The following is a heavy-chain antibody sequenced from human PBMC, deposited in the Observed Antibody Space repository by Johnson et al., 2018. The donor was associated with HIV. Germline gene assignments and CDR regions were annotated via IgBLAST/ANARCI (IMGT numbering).Heavy chain of an antibody. Sequence: QVQLVESGGGVVRPGGSLRLSCAASGFTFSDYYMSWIRQAPGKGLEWVAVISYDGSNKYYADSVKGRFTISRDNSKNTLYLQMHSLRAEDTAVYYCVCLRAWTFDIWGQGTMVTVSS. D-gene: IGHD3-10*01. CDR2: ISYDGSNK. CDR1: GFTFSDYY. CDR3: VCLRAWTFDI. V-gene: IGHV3-30*03. J-gene: IGHJ3*02.